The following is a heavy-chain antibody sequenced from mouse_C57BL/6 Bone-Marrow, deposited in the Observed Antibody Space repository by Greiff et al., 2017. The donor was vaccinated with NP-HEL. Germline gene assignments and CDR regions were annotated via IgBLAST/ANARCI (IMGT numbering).Heavy chain of an antibody. V-gene: IGHV2-9*01. CDR2: IWGGGST. CDR1: GFSLTSYG. J-gene: IGHJ4*01. Sequence: VHLVESGPGLVAPSQSLSIPCTVSGFSLTSYGVDWVRQPPGKGLEWLGVIWGGGSTNYNSALMSRLSISKDNSKSQVFLKMNSLQTDDTAMYYCAKLGFYYYGSSGYYAMDYWGQGTSVTVSS. CDR3: AKLGFYYYGSSGYYAMDY. D-gene: IGHD1-1*01.